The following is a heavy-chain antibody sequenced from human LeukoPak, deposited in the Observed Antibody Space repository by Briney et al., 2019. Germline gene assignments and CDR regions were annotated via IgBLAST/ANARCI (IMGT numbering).Heavy chain of an antibody. CDR2: ISSSSSSI. J-gene: IGHJ4*02. V-gene: IGHV3-21*01. D-gene: IGHD6-13*01. CDR3: ARIYITAAGSGFDS. Sequence: GGSLRLSCAASGFTLITYTMIWVRQAPGKGLEWVSSISSSSSSIDYADSVKGRFTISRDNAKNSLYLQMSSLRAEDTAFYYCARIYITAAGSGFDSWGQGTLVTVSS. CDR1: GFTLITYT.